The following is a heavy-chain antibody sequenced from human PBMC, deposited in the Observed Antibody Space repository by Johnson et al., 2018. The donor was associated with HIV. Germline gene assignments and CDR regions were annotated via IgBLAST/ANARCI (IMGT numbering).Heavy chain of an antibody. Sequence: QMLLVESGGGVVQPGRSLRLSCAASGFTFSSYAMHWVRQAPGKGLEWVAVISYDGRNKYYADSVKGRFTISRDNSKNTLYLQMNSLRAEDTAVYYCARERAMVRGVPDAFDIWGQGTMVTVSS. CDR2: ISYDGRNK. J-gene: IGHJ3*02. V-gene: IGHV3-30-3*01. D-gene: IGHD3-10*01. CDR3: ARERAMVRGVPDAFDI. CDR1: GFTFSSYA.